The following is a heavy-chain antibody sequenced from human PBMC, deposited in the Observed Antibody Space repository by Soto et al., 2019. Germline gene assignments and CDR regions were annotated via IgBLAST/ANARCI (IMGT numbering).Heavy chain of an antibody. CDR2: IFSSGST. Sequence: SETLSLTCTVSGGSISSGGYYWSWIRQPPGKGLEWIAYIFSSGSTYYNPSLKSRVTISVDTSKNQFSLKLSSVTAADTAVYYCARAQDIVLVPAAIPGGFDPWGQGTLVTVSS. D-gene: IGHD2-2*01. V-gene: IGHV4-30-4*08. J-gene: IGHJ5*02. CDR1: GGSISSGGYY. CDR3: ARAQDIVLVPAAIPGGFDP.